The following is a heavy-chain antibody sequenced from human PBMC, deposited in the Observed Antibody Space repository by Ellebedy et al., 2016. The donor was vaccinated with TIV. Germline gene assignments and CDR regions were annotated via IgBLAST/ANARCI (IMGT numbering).Heavy chain of an antibody. J-gene: IGHJ4*02. Sequence: AASVKVSCKASGGTFSNYAISWVRQAPGQGLEWMGRFNPLLGVASYAQKFQGRLTIIADTATSTDYMEFSSLTYEDTAVYYCAADYGDYVAEDWGQGTLITVSS. CDR3: AADYGDYVAED. CDR2: FNPLLGVA. CDR1: GGTFSNYA. D-gene: IGHD4-17*01. V-gene: IGHV1-69*10.